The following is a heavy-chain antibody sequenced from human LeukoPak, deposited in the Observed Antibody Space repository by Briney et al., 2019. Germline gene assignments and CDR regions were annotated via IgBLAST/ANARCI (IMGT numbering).Heavy chain of an antibody. V-gene: IGHV1-46*03. D-gene: IGHD3-10*01. CDR1: GYTFTSYY. CDR2: INPSGGST. J-gene: IGHJ4*02. Sequence: ASVKVSCMASGYTFTSYYMHWVRQAPGQGLEWMGIINPSGGSTSYAQKFQGRVTMTRDTSTSTVYMELSSLRSEDTAVYYCASGGSGDYFDYWGQGTLVTVSS. CDR3: ASGGSGDYFDY.